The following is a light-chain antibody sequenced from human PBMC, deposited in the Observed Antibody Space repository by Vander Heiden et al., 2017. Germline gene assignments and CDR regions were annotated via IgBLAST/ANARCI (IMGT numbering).Light chain of an antibody. Sequence: QSPLPHPRSVSGSPGQSVPLSCTGTSSNVGGYNYVSWYQQHPGKAPKLMIYDVTNRPSGVPDRFSGSKSGNTAFLTISGLQAEDEADYYCYSYAGGYRFVFGTGTMVTVL. CDR1: SSNVGGYNY. J-gene: IGLJ1*01. CDR2: DVT. V-gene: IGLV2-11*01. CDR3: YSYAGGYRFV.